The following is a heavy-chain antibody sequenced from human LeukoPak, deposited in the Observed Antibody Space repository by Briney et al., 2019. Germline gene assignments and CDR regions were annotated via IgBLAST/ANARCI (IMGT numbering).Heavy chain of an antibody. D-gene: IGHD6-13*01. J-gene: IGHJ4*02. CDR3: ARSGRIAAAGTSNRFDY. V-gene: IGHV3-23*01. CDR1: GFTFSSYV. CDR2: ISGSGHTT. Sequence: GGSLRLSCAASGFTFSSYVMSWVRQAPGKGPEWVSGISGSGHTTYYADSAKGRFTISRDNSKNTLYLQMNSLRAEDTAVYYCARSGRIAAAGTSNRFDYWGQGTLVTVSS.